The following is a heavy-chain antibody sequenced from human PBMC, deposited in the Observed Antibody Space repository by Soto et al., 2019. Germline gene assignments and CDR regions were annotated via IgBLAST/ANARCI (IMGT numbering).Heavy chain of an antibody. V-gene: IGHV3-23*01. D-gene: IGHD2-8*01. CDR2: ISGGGGST. CDR3: AKGRYCTNGVCLPNYYYYGMDV. CDR1: GFTFSSYA. Sequence: GGSLRLSCAASGFTFSSYAMSWVRQAPGKGLEWVSAISGGGGSTYYADSVKGRFTISRDNSKNTLYLQMNSLRAEDTAVYYCAKGRYCTNGVCLPNYYYYGMDVWGQGTTVTVSS. J-gene: IGHJ6*02.